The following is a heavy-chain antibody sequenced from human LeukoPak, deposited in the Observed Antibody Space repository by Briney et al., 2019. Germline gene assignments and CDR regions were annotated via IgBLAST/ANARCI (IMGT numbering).Heavy chain of an antibody. CDR3: ARDVEGGTFDI. CDR1: GFXFSSYS. Sequence: GGSLRLSCAASGFXFSSYSINWVRQAPGRGLEWVANIDQSGGRNNYVDSVKGRFTISRDNAENSLFLEMSSLRADDTAVYFCARDVEGGTFDIWGQGTTVTVSS. J-gene: IGHJ3*02. V-gene: IGHV3-7*05. CDR2: IDQSGGRN. D-gene: IGHD3-16*01.